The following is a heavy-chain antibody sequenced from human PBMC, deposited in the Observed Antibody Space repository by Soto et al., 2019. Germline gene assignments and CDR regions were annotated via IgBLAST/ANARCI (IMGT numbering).Heavy chain of an antibody. CDR3: AKDLRLWSKDYYYYGMDV. D-gene: IGHD5-18*01. CDR2: ISYDGSKE. V-gene: IGHV3-30*18. Sequence: QVQLVESGGGVVQPGRSLRLSCAASGFTFSSYGMHWVRQAPGKGLEWVAVISYDGSKEFYADSVKGRFTISRDNSKKPLYLQMNSLRAEDTAVYYCAKDLRLWSKDYYYYGMDVWGQGTTVTVSS. CDR1: GFTFSSYG. J-gene: IGHJ6*02.